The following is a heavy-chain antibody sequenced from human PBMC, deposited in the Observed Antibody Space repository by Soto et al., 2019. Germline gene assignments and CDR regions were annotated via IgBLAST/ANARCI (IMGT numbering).Heavy chain of an antibody. Sequence: GASVKVSCKASGYTFTSYGISWVRQAPGQGFEWMGWFSAYNGNTNYAQKLQGRVTMTTDTSTSTAYMELRSLRSDDTAVYYCARDFYPTVDYGDYDLIVNWFDPWGQGTLVTVSS. CDR2: FSAYNGNT. V-gene: IGHV1-18*01. CDR3: ARDFYPTVDYGDYDLIVNWFDP. D-gene: IGHD4-17*01. CDR1: GYTFTSYG. J-gene: IGHJ5*02.